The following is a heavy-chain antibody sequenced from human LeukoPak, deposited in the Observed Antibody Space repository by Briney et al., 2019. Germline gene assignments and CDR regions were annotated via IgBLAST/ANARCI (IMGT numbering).Heavy chain of an antibody. V-gene: IGHV1-46*01. CDR3: ARERGELHRELDS. D-gene: IGHD1-26*01. J-gene: IGHJ4*02. CDR2: INPSGGSA. Sequence: GASVKVSCKASGYTFTTHFIHWVRQAPGQGLQWMGMINPSGGSAIYAQKFQGRVTMTSDTSTSTVYMELRSLKSEDTALYFCARERGELHRELDSWGQGTLVTVPS. CDR1: GYTFTTHF.